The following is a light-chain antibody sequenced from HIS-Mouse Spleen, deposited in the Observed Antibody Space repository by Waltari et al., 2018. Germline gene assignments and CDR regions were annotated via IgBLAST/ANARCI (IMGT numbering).Light chain of an antibody. Sequence: QSVLTQPPSASGTPGQRVTISCSGSSSNIGSNYVYWYQHLPGTAPKRLSYRKKQRPSRVPDRFSGSKSCATASLAISGVRSEDEADYYCAAWDDSLSGPRVFGGGTKLTVL. V-gene: IGLV1-47*01. CDR3: AAWDDSLSGPRV. J-gene: IGLJ2*01. CDR2: RKK. CDR1: SSNIGSNY.